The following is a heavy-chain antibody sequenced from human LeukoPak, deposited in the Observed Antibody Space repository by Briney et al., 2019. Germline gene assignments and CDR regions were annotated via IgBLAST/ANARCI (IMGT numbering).Heavy chain of an antibody. CDR3: ARSMFGVVPVLFDH. CDR2: LYYTGTT. CDR1: GDSISGYH. J-gene: IGHJ4*02. Sequence: PSETLSLTCSVSGDSISGYHWSWIRQPPGKGLEWPGFLYYTGTTNYNPSLKSRVTISLGTTRDQFSLKLSSVTAADTAVYYCARSMFGVVPVLFDHWGQGILVTVSS. V-gene: IGHV4-59*03. D-gene: IGHD3-3*01.